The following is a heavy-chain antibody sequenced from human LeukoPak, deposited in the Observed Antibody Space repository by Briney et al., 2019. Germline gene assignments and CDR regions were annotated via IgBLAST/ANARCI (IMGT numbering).Heavy chain of an antibody. CDR1: VYTFTSYY. Sequence: GASVNVSCMASVYTFTSYYMHWVRQAPAQGLEWMGIINPSGGSTSYAQKFQGRVTMTRDTSTSTVYMELSSLRSEDTAVYYCARGPYNWNYKGWFDPWGQGTLVTVSS. J-gene: IGHJ5*02. CDR2: INPSGGST. CDR3: ARGPYNWNYKGWFDP. V-gene: IGHV1-46*01. D-gene: IGHD1-7*01.